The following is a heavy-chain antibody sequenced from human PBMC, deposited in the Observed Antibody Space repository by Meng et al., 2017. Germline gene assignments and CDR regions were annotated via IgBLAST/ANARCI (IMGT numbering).Heavy chain of an antibody. CDR2: INHSGST. D-gene: IGHD3-10*01. Sequence: QWQQQQWGAVLLKPSATLSLTCAVYGGSFSGYYLSWIRQPPGKGLEWIGEINHSGSTNYNPSLKSRVTISVDTSKNQFSLKLSSVTAADTAVYYCARVPGGIGAADYWGQGTLVTVSS. J-gene: IGHJ4*02. V-gene: IGHV4-34*01. CDR3: ARVPGGIGAADY. CDR1: GGSFSGYY.